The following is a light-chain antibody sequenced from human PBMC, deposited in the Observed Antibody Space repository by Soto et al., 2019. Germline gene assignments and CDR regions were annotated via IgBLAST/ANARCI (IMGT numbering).Light chain of an antibody. CDR1: QTISSW. V-gene: IGKV1-5*03. Sequence: DIPMSQSPSSLSASVVDRVAITCRASQTISSWLAWYQQKPGKAPKLLIYKASTLKSGVPSRFSGSGSGTEFTLTISSLQPDDFATYYCKQYNTFWTCGPGTKVDIK. CDR3: KQYNTFWT. CDR2: KAS. J-gene: IGKJ1*01.